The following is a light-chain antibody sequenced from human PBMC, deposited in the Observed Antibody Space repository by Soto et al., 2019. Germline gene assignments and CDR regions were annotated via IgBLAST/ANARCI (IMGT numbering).Light chain of an antibody. CDR2: GAS. J-gene: IGKJ1*01. V-gene: IGKV3-20*01. CDR3: HQFASSLT. Sequence: EIVLTQSPGTLSLSPGERATLSCRASQTFSSSFFAWYQQKPGQAPRLLIYGASTRATGIPDRFSGSASGTDFTLTISRLEPEDFAVYFCHQFASSLTFGQATKVEIK. CDR1: QTFSSSF.